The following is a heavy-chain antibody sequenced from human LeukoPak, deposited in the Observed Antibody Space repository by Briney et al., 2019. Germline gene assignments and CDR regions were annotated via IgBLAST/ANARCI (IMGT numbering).Heavy chain of an antibody. V-gene: IGHV1-69*13. CDR3: ARDCSSTSCYPTENYGMDV. CDR1: GYTFTSYY. J-gene: IGHJ6*02. CDR2: IIPIFGTA. D-gene: IGHD2-2*01. Sequence: SVKVSCKASGYTFTSYYMHWVRQAPGQGLEWMGGIIPIFGTANYAQKFQGRVTITADESTSTAYMELSSLRSEDTAVYYCARDCSSTSCYPTENYGMDVWGQGTTVTVSS.